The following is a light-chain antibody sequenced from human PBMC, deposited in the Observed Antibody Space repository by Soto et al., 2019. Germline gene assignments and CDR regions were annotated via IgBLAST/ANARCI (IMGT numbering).Light chain of an antibody. CDR2: DAS. Sequence: EIVLTQSPDTLSLSPGERATLSCRASQSVGIYLAWYQQKPGQAPRLLIYDASNRATGIPARFIGTGSGTEFDLTIRSIEPEDSAVYDCQQRNNWVTFCGGTKVDIK. CDR1: QSVGIY. J-gene: IGKJ4*01. CDR3: QQRNNWVT. V-gene: IGKV3-11*01.